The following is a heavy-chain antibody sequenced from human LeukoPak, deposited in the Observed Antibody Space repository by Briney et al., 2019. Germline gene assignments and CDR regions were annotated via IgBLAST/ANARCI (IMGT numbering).Heavy chain of an antibody. J-gene: IGHJ3*02. CDR2: IIPIFGTA. CDR1: GGTFSSYA. CDR3: ARDAHPRRGYSSLSDAFDI. Sequence: SVKVSCKASGGTFSSYAISWVRQAPGQGLEWMGGIIPIFGTANYAQKFQGRVTITADESTSTAYMELSSLRSEDTAVYYCARDAHPRRGYSSLSDAFDIWGQGTMVTVSS. V-gene: IGHV1-69*13. D-gene: IGHD6-19*01.